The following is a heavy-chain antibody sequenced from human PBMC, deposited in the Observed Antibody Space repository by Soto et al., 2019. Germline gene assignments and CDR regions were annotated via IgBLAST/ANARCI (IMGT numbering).Heavy chain of an antibody. J-gene: IGHJ4*02. D-gene: IGHD3-3*01. CDR3: ARGWSSPDY. CDR1: GFTFSTYS. V-gene: IGHV3-21*01. Sequence: GGSLRLSCAASGFTFSTYSMSWVRQAPGKGLEWVSSISTSSGYIYYADSVKGRFTISRDNAKNSLYLQLNSLRAEDTAVYYCARGWSSPDYWGQGTLVTVSS. CDR2: ISTSSGYI.